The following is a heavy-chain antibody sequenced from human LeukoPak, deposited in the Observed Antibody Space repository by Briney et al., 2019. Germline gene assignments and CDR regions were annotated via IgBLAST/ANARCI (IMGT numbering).Heavy chain of an antibody. CDR3: AKGIYSSGWSYFDY. V-gene: IGHV3-23*01. Sequence: GGSLRLSCAASGFTFSNSGMSWVRQAPGKGLEWVSTLSGSGITTYYADSVKGRFTISRDNSKNTLYLQMNSLRAEDTAVYYCAKGIYSSGWSYFDYWGQGTLVTVSS. CDR1: GFTFSNSG. D-gene: IGHD6-19*01. CDR2: LSGSGITT. J-gene: IGHJ4*01.